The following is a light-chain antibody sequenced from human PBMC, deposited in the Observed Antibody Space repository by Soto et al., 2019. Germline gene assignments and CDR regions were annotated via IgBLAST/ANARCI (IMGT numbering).Light chain of an antibody. Sequence: DIQMTQSPSTLSASVGDRVTITCRASHIISGWLAWDQQKPGKXNKPXIYDASSLASGVPSRFRGTGSGTELTITISSLQPDDFATYYCQQYNSYPRTFGQGTKVDIK. V-gene: IGKV1-5*01. CDR3: QQYNSYPRT. CDR2: DAS. J-gene: IGKJ1*01. CDR1: HIISGW.